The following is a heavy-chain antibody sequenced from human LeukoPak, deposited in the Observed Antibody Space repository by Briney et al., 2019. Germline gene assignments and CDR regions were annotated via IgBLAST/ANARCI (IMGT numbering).Heavy chain of an antibody. J-gene: IGHJ4*02. Sequence: GSLRLSCAASGFTFSSYGMHWVRQAPGKGLEWVAFIRYDGSNKYYADSVKGRFTISRDNSKNTLYLQMNSLRAEDTAVYYCAKVATTVTNSDYWGQGTLVTVSS. D-gene: IGHD4-11*01. CDR2: IRYDGSNK. CDR3: AKVATTVTNSDY. V-gene: IGHV3-30*02. CDR1: GFTFSSYG.